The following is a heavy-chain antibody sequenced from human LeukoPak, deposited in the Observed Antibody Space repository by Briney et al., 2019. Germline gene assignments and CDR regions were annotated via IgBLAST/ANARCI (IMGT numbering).Heavy chain of an antibody. Sequence: PGGSLRLSCAASGFTFTKYAMSWVRQAAGKGLEWVSAIGGSGTKTFYADSVKGRFTISRDNSKNTLYLQMNSLRAEDTAVYYCARDGTYCSSTSCYMSDYYYYYYMDVWGKGTTVTVPS. CDR2: IGGSGTKT. CDR1: GFTFTKYA. D-gene: IGHD2-2*02. J-gene: IGHJ6*03. CDR3: ARDGTYCSSTSCYMSDYYYYYYMDV. V-gene: IGHV3-23*01.